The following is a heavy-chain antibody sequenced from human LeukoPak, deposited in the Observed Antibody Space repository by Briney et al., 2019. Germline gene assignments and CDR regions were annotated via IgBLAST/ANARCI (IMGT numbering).Heavy chain of an antibody. D-gene: IGHD3-3*02. J-gene: IGHJ4*02. CDR3: AKGGHHQWAPFLD. CDR1: GFTFDDYA. CDR2: ISGSGGST. Sequence: GGSLRLSCVASGFTFDDYAMHWVRQAPGKGLEWVSAISGSGGSTYYADSVKGRFTISRDNSKNTLYLQMNSLRAEDTAVYYCAKGGHHQWAPFLDWGQGTLVTVSS. V-gene: IGHV3-23*01.